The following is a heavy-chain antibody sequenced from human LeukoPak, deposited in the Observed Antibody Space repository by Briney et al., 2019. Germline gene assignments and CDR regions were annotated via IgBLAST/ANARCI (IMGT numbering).Heavy chain of an antibody. CDR3: AGAGEPFDY. J-gene: IGHJ4*02. CDR1: GGSISSSSYY. D-gene: IGHD4-17*01. CDR2: IYYSGST. V-gene: IGHV4-39*01. Sequence: PSETLSLTCTVSGGSISSSSYYWGWIRQPPGKGLEWIGSIYYSGSTYYNPSLKSRVTISVDTSKNQFSLKLSSVIAADTAVYYCAGAGEPFDYWGQGTLVTVSS.